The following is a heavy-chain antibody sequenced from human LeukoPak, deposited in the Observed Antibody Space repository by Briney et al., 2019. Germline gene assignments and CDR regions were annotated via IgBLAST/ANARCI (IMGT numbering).Heavy chain of an antibody. Sequence: SVKVSCKASGFTFTSSAVQWVRQARGQRLEWIGWIVVGSGNTNYAQKFQEGVTITRDMSTSTAYMELSSLRSEDTAVYYCAADRVTHPFDPWGQGTLVTVSS. D-gene: IGHD2-21*02. CDR2: IVVGSGNT. J-gene: IGHJ5*02. V-gene: IGHV1-58*01. CDR1: GFTFTSSA. CDR3: AADRVTHPFDP.